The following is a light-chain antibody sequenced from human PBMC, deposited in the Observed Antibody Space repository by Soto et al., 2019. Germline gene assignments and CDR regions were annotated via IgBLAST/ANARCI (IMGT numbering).Light chain of an antibody. CDR1: QSVSSD. Sequence: EIVMTQSPATLSVSPGERATISCRASQSVSSDLAWYHHKPGQAPRLLIYGASTRATGIPARFSGSGSGTEFTLTINSLQSEDFAVYYCQQYNNWPRTFGQGTKVEIK. V-gene: IGKV3-15*01. J-gene: IGKJ1*01. CDR3: QQYNNWPRT. CDR2: GAS.